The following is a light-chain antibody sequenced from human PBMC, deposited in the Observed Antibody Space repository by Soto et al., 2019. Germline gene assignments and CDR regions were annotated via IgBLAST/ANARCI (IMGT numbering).Light chain of an antibody. Sequence: QSALTQPRSVSGSPGQSVTTSCTGTSSDVGRYNYVTWYQQHPGKAPKLMIYDVNKRPSGVPDRFSGSKSGNTASLTISGLQAKDEADYYCCSYAGSSTYVFGPGTKVTVL. CDR3: CSYAGSSTYV. CDR1: SSDVGRYNY. V-gene: IGLV2-11*01. J-gene: IGLJ1*01. CDR2: DVN.